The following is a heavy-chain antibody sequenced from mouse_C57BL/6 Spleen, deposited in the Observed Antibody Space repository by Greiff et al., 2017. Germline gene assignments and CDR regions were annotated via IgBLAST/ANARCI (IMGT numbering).Heavy chain of an antibody. V-gene: IGHV3-6*01. Sequence: EVQLQESGPGLVKPSQSLSLTCSVTGYSITSGYYWNWIRQFPGNKLEWMGYISYDGSNNYNPSLKNRISITRDTSKNQFFLKLNSVTTEDTATYYCARGEGIYYFDYWGQGTTLTVSS. CDR3: ARGEGIYYFDY. J-gene: IGHJ2*01. CDR2: ISYDGSN. CDR1: GYSITSGYY.